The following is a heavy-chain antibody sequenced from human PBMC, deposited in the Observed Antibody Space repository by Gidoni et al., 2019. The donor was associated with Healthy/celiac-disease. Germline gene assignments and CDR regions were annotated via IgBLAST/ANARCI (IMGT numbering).Heavy chain of an antibody. CDR3: ARGLGQQLVRAWFDP. Sequence: QVQLQESGAGLVKPSETLSLTCTVSGYSISSGYYWGWIRQPPGKGLEWIGSIYHSGSTYYNPSLKSRVTISVDTSKNQFSLKLSSVTAADTAVYYCARGLGQQLVRAWFDPWGQGTLVTVSS. J-gene: IGHJ5*02. CDR2: IYHSGST. CDR1: GYSISSGYY. D-gene: IGHD6-13*01. V-gene: IGHV4-38-2*02.